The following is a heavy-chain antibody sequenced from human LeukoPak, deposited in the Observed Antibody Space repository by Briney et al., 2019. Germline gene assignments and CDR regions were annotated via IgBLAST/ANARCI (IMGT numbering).Heavy chain of an antibody. J-gene: IGHJ3*02. CDR1: GYTFTGYY. Sequence: ASVKVSCKAFGYTFTGYYVHWVRQAPGQGLEWMGWINPKSGGTNYAQKFQGRVTMTTDTSTSTAYMELRSLRSDDTAVYYCARGASYCGGDCYSDAFDIWGQGTMVTVSS. CDR2: INPKSGGT. D-gene: IGHD2-21*02. CDR3: ARGASYCGGDCYSDAFDI. V-gene: IGHV1-2*02.